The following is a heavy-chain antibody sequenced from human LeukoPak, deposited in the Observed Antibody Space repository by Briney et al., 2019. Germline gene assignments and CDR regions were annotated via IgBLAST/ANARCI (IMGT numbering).Heavy chain of an antibody. V-gene: IGHV3-74*01. Sequence: GGSLRLSCAASGFTFSSYALSWVRQAPGKGLVWVSHVNSDGSWTSHADSVKGRFTISKDNAKNTVYLQMNNLRTEDTAVYYCVSFYETNWGRGTLVTVSS. CDR1: GFTFSSYA. J-gene: IGHJ4*02. D-gene: IGHD2-2*01. CDR3: VSFYETN. CDR2: VNSDGSWT.